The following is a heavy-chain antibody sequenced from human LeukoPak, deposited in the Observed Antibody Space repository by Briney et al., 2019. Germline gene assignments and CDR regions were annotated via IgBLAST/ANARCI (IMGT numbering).Heavy chain of an antibody. Sequence: SVKVSCKAPGGTFSSYAISWVRQAPGQGLEWMGGIIPIFGTANYAQKFQGRVTITTDESTSTAYMELSSLRSEDTAVYYCARAGNVLRYFDWLFPFDYWGQGTLVTVSS. D-gene: IGHD3-9*01. CDR2: IIPIFGTA. J-gene: IGHJ4*02. CDR3: ARAGNVLRYFDWLFPFDY. V-gene: IGHV1-69*05. CDR1: GGTFSSYA.